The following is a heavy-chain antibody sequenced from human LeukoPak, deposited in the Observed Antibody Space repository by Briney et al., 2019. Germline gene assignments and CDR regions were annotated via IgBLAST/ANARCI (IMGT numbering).Heavy chain of an antibody. D-gene: IGHD6-13*01. CDR2: IYYSGST. CDR3: ARDSGSWLFDY. J-gene: IGHJ4*02. V-gene: IGHV4-59*01. CDR1: GGSISSYY. Sequence: SETLSLTCTVSGGSISSYYWSWIRQPPGKGLEWIGYIYYSGSTNYNASLKSRVTISVDTSKNQFSLKLSSVTDADTAVYYCARDSGSWLFDYWGQGTLVTVSS.